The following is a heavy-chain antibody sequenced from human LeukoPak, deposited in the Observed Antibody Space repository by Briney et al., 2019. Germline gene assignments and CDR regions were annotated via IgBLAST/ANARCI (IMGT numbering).Heavy chain of an antibody. Sequence: GGSLRLSCAASGFTFSSYWMHWVRQAPGKGLVWVSAISGSGGSTYYADSVKGRFTISRDNSKNTLYLQMNSLRAEDTAVYYCAKDRSTYYYDSSGYYYDYWGQGTLVTVSS. CDR1: GFTFSSYW. J-gene: IGHJ4*02. CDR2: ISGSGGST. D-gene: IGHD3-22*01. V-gene: IGHV3-23*01. CDR3: AKDRSTYYYDSSGYYYDY.